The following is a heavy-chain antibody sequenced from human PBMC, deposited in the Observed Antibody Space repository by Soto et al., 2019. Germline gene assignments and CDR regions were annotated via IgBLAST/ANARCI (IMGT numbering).Heavy chain of an antibody. CDR2: IYYRSKWHY. D-gene: IGHD3-10*01. J-gene: IGHJ4*02. CDR1: GDSVSNHSVA. V-gene: IGHV6-1*01. CDR3: ARTLRGRGVKYFDD. Sequence: SQTLSLTCAISGDSVSNHSVAWYWVRQSPSRGFEWLGRIYYRSKWHYDYAPSVRSRITINPDTSMNHFSLQLNSVSPEGAAGYYCARTLRGRGVKYFDDWVQGTLVTVS.